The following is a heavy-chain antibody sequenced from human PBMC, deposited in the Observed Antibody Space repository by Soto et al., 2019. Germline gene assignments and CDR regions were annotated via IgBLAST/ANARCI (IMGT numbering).Heavy chain of an antibody. J-gene: IGHJ5*02. V-gene: IGHV2-5*01. CDR1: GFSLSTSGVG. D-gene: IGHD3-22*01. CDR3: AHRVTYYYDSSGYYWFDP. CDR2: IYWNDDK. Sequence: SGPTLVNPPQTLTLTCTFSGFSLSTSGVGVGWIRQPPGKALEWLALIYWNDDKRYSPSLKSRLTITKDTSKNQVVLTMTNMDPVDTATYYCAHRVTYYYDSSGYYWFDPWGQGTLVTVSS.